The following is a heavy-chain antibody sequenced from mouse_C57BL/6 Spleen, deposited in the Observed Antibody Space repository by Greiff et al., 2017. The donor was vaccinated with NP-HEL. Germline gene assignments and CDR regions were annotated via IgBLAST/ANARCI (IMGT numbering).Heavy chain of an antibody. D-gene: IGHD1-1*01. Sequence: EVKLVESGEGLVKPGGSLKLSCAASGFTFSSYAMSWVRQTPEKRLEWVAYISSGGDYIYYADTVKGRFTISRDNARNTLYLQMSSLKSEDTAMYDCTREAYYDGSSYNWYFDVWGTGTTVTVSS. CDR2: ISSGGDYI. J-gene: IGHJ1*03. CDR3: TREAYYDGSSYNWYFDV. CDR1: GFTFSSYA. V-gene: IGHV5-9-1*02.